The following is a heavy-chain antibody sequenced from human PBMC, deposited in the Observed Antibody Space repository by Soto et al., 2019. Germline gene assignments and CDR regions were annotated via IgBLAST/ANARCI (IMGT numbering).Heavy chain of an antibody. Sequence: QVQLQESGPGLVKPSQTLSLTCTVSGGSISSGGYYWSWIRQHPGTGLEWIGYIYYSGSTYYNPSLQRRVTISVATPKNQFSRKLSSVTAADTTVYYCARSVFPWGQGTLVTVSS. V-gene: IGHV4-31*03. CDR1: GGSISSGGYY. CDR2: IYYSGST. J-gene: IGHJ5*02. CDR3: ARSVFP.